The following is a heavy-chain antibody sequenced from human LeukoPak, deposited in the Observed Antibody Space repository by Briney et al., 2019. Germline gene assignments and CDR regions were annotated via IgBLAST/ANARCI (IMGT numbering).Heavy chain of an antibody. D-gene: IGHD4-17*01. CDR1: GFTFSSYA. Sequence: GGSLRLSCAASGFTFSSYAMSWVRQAPGKGLAWVSAVSGSDGSTYYADSVKGRFTISRDNSKNTLYLQMNSLRAEDTAVYYCAKDDYGDYSFDYWGQGTLVTVSS. V-gene: IGHV3-23*01. CDR3: AKDDYGDYSFDY. CDR2: VSGSDGST. J-gene: IGHJ4*02.